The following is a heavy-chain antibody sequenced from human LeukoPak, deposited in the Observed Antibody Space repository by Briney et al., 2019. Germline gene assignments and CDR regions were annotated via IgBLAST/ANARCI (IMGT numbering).Heavy chain of an antibody. CDR2: IYYSGST. V-gene: IGHV4-59*01. Sequence: SETLSLTCTVSGGSISSYYWNWIRQPPGKGLELIGNIYYSGSTNYNPSLKSRVTISVDTSKNQFSLKLSSVAAADTAVYYCARGDSYCAGSGLNWFDPWGQGTLVTVSS. CDR3: ARGDSYCAGSGLNWFDP. J-gene: IGHJ5*02. D-gene: IGHD2-8*02. CDR1: GGSISSYY.